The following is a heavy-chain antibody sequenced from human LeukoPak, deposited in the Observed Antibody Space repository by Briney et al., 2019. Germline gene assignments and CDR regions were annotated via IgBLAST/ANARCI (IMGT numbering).Heavy chain of an antibody. CDR3: ARDYGSPEYYYGMDV. CDR1: GGSISSGGYY. CDR2: IYYSGST. Sequence: SETLSLTCTVSGGSISSGGYYWGWVRQHPGKGLEWIGYIYYSGSTYYNPSLKSRVTISVDTSKNQFSLKLSSVTAADTAVYYCARDYGSPEYYYGMDVWGQGTTVTVSS. V-gene: IGHV4-31*03. D-gene: IGHD3-10*01. J-gene: IGHJ6*02.